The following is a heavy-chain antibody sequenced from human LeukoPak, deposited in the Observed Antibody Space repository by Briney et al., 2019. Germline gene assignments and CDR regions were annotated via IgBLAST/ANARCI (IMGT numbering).Heavy chain of an antibody. J-gene: IGHJ4*02. Sequence: GGSLRLSCAASGFAFSSYAMSWVRQAPGKGLEWVPSITSSGAATYYADSVKGRFTISRDNSDNTLYLQMNSLRAEDTAVYYCAKDRPNYYGSNGHYYKLNGDCWGQGTLVTVSS. V-gene: IGHV3-23*01. CDR1: GFAFSSYA. CDR2: ITSSGAAT. D-gene: IGHD3-22*01. CDR3: AKDRPNYYGSNGHYYKLNGDC.